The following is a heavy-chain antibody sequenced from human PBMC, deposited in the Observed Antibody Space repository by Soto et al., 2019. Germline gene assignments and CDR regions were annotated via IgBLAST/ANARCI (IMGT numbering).Heavy chain of an antibody. D-gene: IGHD2-2*01. CDR1: GFTFSSYT. CDR3: ARVVSAAADDFDY. J-gene: IGHJ4*02. V-gene: IGHV3-21*01. Sequence: EVQLVESGGGLVKPGGSLRLSCAASGFTFSSYTMNWVRQAPGKGLEWVSSITSSSGYKNYAESVKGRFTISRDNANYLLYLEINSLGAEDTAVYYCARVVSAAADDFDYWGQGTLVTVSS. CDR2: ITSSSGYK.